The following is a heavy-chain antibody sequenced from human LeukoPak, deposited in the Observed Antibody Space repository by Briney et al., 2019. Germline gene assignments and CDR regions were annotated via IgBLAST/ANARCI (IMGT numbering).Heavy chain of an antibody. V-gene: IGHV3-20*04. CDR2: INWNGGST. CDR3: ARGQQLWFGELSPDY. J-gene: IGHJ4*02. CDR1: GFTFDDYG. Sequence: GGSLRLSCTASGFTFDDYGMSWVRQAPGKGLEWVSGINWNGGSTSYADSVKGRFTISRDNAKNSLYLQMNSLRAEDTAVYYCARGQQLWFGELSPDYWGQGTLVTVSS. D-gene: IGHD3-10*01.